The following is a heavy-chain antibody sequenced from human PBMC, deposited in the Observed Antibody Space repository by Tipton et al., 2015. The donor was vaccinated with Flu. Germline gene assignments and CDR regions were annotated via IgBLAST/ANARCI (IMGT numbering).Heavy chain of an antibody. Sequence: TLSLTCTVSGGSISNYYWSWIRQPPGKGLEWIGYIYDSGSTNYNPSVKSRVTISIDTSKNQFSLKLTSVTAADTAVYYCARDLKWSSAYYNPFGYWGQGTLVTVSS. CDR2: IYDSGST. J-gene: IGHJ4*02. D-gene: IGHD3-22*01. CDR3: ARDLKWSSAYYNPFGY. CDR1: GGSISNYY. V-gene: IGHV4-59*01.